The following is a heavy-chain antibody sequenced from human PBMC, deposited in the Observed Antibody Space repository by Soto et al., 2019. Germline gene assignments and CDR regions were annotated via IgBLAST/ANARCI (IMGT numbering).Heavy chain of an antibody. J-gene: IGHJ6*02. D-gene: IGHD6-13*01. CDR3: ARDPPVGSSWSFYYYYGMDV. CDR1: GYTFTGYY. CDR2: INPNSGGT. V-gene: IGHV1-2*02. Sequence: GASVKVSCKASGYTFTGYYMHWVRQAPGQGLEWMGWINPNSGGTNYAQKFQGRVTMTRDTSISTAYMELSRLRSDDTAVYYCARDPPVGSSWSFYYYYGMDVWGQGTTVTVSS.